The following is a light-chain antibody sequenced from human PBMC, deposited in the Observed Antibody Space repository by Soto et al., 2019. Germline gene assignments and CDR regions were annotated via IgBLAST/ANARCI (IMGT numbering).Light chain of an antibody. J-gene: IGKJ5*01. CDR1: QNINNY. CDR3: QQYETLPT. V-gene: IGKV1-33*01. CDR2: DAS. Sequence: DIQMTQSPPSLFASVGDRVKINCQASQNINNYLNWYQQKPGSAPXXRIYDASNLEAGVPSRFRGSGSGTDFTFTISRLQPEDIATYYCQQYETLPTFGQGTRLEIK.